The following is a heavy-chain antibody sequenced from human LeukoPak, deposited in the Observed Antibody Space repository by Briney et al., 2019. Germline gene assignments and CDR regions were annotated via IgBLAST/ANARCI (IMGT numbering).Heavy chain of an antibody. CDR2: IKSKTDGGTT. D-gene: IGHD2-8*01. Sequence: GGSLRLSCAASGFTFSNAWMSWVRQAPGKGLEWVGRIKSKTDGGTTDYAAPVKGRFTISRDNSKNTLFLQMNSLRAEDTAIYYCAKGSYSHNGIYDALDIWGQGTMVTVSS. V-gene: IGHV3-15*01. J-gene: IGHJ3*02. CDR1: GFTFSNAW. CDR3: AKGSYSHNGIYDALDI.